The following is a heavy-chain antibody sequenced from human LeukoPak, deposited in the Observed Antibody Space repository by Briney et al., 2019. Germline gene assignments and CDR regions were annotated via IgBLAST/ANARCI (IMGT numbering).Heavy chain of an antibody. J-gene: IGHJ5*02. CDR2: IIPILGIA. CDR3: ARVAYGYVWGSYRLDWFDP. Sequence: ASVKVSCKASGGTFSSYAISWVRQAPGLGLEWMGMIIPILGIANYAQKFQGRVTITADKSTSTAYMELSSLRSEDTAVYYCARVAYGYVWGSYRLDWFDPWGQGTLVTVSS. D-gene: IGHD3-16*02. CDR1: GGTFSSYA. V-gene: IGHV1-69*04.